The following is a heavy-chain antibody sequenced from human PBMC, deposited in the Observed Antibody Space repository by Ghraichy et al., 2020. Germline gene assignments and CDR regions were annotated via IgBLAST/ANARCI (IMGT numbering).Heavy chain of an antibody. V-gene: IGHV4-34*01. CDR2: INHSGST. J-gene: IGHJ5*02. Sequence: SETLSLTCAVYGGSFSGYYWSWIRQPPGKGLEWIGEINHSGSTNYNPSLKSRVTISVDTSKNQFSLKLSSVTAADTAVYYCARAIVVVILGGGNWFDPWGQGTLVTVSS. CDR3: ARAIVVVILGGGNWFDP. CDR1: GGSFSGYY. D-gene: IGHD3-22*01.